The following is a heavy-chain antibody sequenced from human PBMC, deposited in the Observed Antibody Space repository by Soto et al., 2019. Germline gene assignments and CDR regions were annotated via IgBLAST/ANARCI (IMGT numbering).Heavy chain of an antibody. CDR3: ARGAGDYGSLYFQH. J-gene: IGHJ1*01. V-gene: IGHV4-30-4*01. Sequence: SETLSLTCTVSGGSISSGDYYWSWIRQPPGKGLEWIGYIYYSGSTYYNPSLKSRVTISVDTSKNQFSLKLSSVTAADTAVYYCARGAGDYGSLYFQHWGQGTLVTVSS. CDR2: IYYSGST. D-gene: IGHD4-17*01. CDR1: GGSISSGDYY.